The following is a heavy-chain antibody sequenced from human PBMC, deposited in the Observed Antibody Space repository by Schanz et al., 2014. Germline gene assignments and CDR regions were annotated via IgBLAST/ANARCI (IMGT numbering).Heavy chain of an antibody. J-gene: IGHJ6*02. CDR3: AKDVRPVANTVHFYYMDV. V-gene: IGHV3-23*01. Sequence: VQLLQSGGALVQPGGSLRLSCSASGFTFSTYAMSWARQTPGKGLEWVSSITTGGNTYYRDSVKGRFIVSRDNSKNTLYLQMNNLRAEDTAVYFCAKDVRPVANTVHFYYMDVWGQGTTVTVSS. D-gene: IGHD6-19*01. CDR2: ITTGGNT. CDR1: GFTFSTYA.